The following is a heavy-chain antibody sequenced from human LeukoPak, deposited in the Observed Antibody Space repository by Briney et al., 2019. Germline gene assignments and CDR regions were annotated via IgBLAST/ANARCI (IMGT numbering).Heavy chain of an antibody. J-gene: IGHJ1*01. Sequence: PGGSLRLSCAASGFTSSSYAMRWVRQAPGKGLEWVSSTTDSGSRTYYADSVKGRFTISRDNSKNMLYLQMNSLRAEDTAVYYCAKGGAMADKYYQEWGQGTLVTVSS. CDR2: TTDSGSRT. V-gene: IGHV3-23*01. CDR3: AKGGAMADKYYQE. CDR1: GFTSSSYA. D-gene: IGHD6-19*01.